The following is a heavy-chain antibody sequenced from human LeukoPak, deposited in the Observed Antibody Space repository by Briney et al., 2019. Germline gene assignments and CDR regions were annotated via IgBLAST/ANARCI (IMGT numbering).Heavy chain of an antibody. Sequence: GGSLRLSCAASGFTFSSYGMSWVRQAPGKGLEWVSAISGSGDNTYYADSVKGRFTISRDNSKNTLYLQMNSLRAEDTAVYYCAKIDFYYYMDVWGKGTTVTISS. CDR3: AKIDFYYYMDV. V-gene: IGHV3-23*01. CDR2: ISGSGDNT. CDR1: GFTFSSYG. J-gene: IGHJ6*03.